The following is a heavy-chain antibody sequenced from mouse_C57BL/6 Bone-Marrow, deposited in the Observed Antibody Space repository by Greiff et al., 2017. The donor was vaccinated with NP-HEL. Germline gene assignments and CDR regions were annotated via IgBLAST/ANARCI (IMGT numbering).Heavy chain of an antibody. D-gene: IGHD1-1*01. Sequence: QVQLQQSGAELARPGASVKLSCKASGYTFTSYGISWVKQRTGQGLEWIGEIYPRSGNTYYNEKFKGKATLTADKSSSTAYMELRSLTSEDSAVYFCAREGVYYGSSPGFAYWGQGTLVTVSA. CDR2: IYPRSGNT. CDR1: GYTFTSYG. CDR3: AREGVYYGSSPGFAY. V-gene: IGHV1-81*01. J-gene: IGHJ3*01.